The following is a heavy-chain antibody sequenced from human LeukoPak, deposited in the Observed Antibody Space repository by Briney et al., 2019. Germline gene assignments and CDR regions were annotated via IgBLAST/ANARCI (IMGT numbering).Heavy chain of an antibody. CDR2: IYYSGST. CDR1: GYSISSGYY. V-gene: IGHV4-38-2*02. Sequence: SEILSLTCTVSGYSISSGYYWGWIRQPPGKGLEWIGNIYYSGSTYYNPSLKSRVTISVETSKNQFSLKLSSVTAADTAVYYCARDGRFPPEVLPRYFDYWGQGTLVTVSS. D-gene: IGHD1-26*01. CDR3: ARDGRFPPEVLPRYFDY. J-gene: IGHJ4*02.